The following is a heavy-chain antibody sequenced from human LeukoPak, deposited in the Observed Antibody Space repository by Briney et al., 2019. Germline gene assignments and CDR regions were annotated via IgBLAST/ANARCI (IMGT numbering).Heavy chain of an antibody. D-gene: IGHD3-22*01. J-gene: IGHJ4*02. Sequence: PGGSLRLSCAGSGFTFSNYWIHWVRQAPGKGLVWVSRINSDGASTTYADSVKGRFTISRDNAKNTLYLQMNSLRVEDTAVYYCVKDYYDSSGYYYPFDYWGQGTLVTVSS. CDR1: GFTFSNYW. CDR2: INSDGAST. CDR3: VKDYYDSSGYYYPFDY. V-gene: IGHV3-74*01.